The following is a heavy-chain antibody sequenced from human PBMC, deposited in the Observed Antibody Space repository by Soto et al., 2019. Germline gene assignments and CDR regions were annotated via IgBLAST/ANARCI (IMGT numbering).Heavy chain of an antibody. CDR3: ARGGCTNGVCRQFDY. CDR2: INHSGST. J-gene: IGHJ4*02. V-gene: IGHV4-34*01. Sequence: SETLSLTCAVYGGSFSGYYWSWIRQPPGKGLEWIGEINHSGSTNYNPSLKSRVTISVGTSKNQFSLKLSSVTAADTAVYYCARGGCTNGVCRQFDYWGQGTLVTVSS. D-gene: IGHD2-8*01. CDR1: GGSFSGYY.